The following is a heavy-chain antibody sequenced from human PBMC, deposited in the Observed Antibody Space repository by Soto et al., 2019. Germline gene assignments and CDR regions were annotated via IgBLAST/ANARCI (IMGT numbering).Heavy chain of an antibody. Sequence: SETLSLTCTVSGGSISSYYWSWIRQPPGKGLEWIGYIYYSGSTNYNPSLKSRVTISVDTSKNQFSLKLSSVTAADTAVYYCARDGDIDSSGYYLLDYWGQGTLVTVSS. J-gene: IGHJ4*02. CDR3: ARDGDIDSSGYYLLDY. CDR2: IYYSGST. V-gene: IGHV4-59*01. CDR1: GGSISSYY. D-gene: IGHD3-22*01.